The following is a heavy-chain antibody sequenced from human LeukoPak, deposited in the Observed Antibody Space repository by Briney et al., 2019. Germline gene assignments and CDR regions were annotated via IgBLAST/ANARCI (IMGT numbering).Heavy chain of an antibody. J-gene: IGHJ4*02. Sequence: PGGSLRLSCAASGFTFSSYGMHWVRQAPGKGLEWVAVIWYDGSNKYYADSVKGRFTISRDNSKNTLYLQMNSLRAEDTAMYYCARDPPDYYDSSGYSDWGQGTLVTVSS. CDR1: GFTFSSYG. V-gene: IGHV3-33*01. D-gene: IGHD3-22*01. CDR2: IWYDGSNK. CDR3: ARDPPDYYDSSGYSD.